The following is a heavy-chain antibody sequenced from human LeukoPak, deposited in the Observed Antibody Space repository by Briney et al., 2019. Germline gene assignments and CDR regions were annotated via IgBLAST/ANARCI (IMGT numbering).Heavy chain of an antibody. D-gene: IGHD3-22*01. J-gene: IGHJ4*02. V-gene: IGHV4-39*01. CDR2: MYYSGST. CDR1: GGSFSSRTYY. CDR3: ARRYYDSSGYYPWYFDY. Sequence: SETLSLTCTVSGGSFSSRTYYWGWIRQPPGKGLEWIGSMYYSGSTYYNQSPKSRVTISVDTSKNQFSLKLTSVTAADTAVYYCARRYYDSSGYYPWYFDYWGQGTLVTVSS.